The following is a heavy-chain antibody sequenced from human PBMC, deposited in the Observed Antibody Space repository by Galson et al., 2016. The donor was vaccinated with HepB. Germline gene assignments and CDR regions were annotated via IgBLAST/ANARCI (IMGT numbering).Heavy chain of an antibody. CDR2: TLYDGSNK. J-gene: IGHJ4*02. CDR3: ARDASPYKVIRVLIFDY. V-gene: IGHV3-33*05. Sequence: SLRLSCAASGFTLSSYVMHWVRQAPGKGLEWVAVTLYDGSNKYYADSVKGRFTISRDNSKNTLYLQLNSLRAEDTAVYYCARDASPYKVIRVLIFDYWGQGTLVTVSS. D-gene: IGHD2-21*01. CDR1: GFTLSSYV.